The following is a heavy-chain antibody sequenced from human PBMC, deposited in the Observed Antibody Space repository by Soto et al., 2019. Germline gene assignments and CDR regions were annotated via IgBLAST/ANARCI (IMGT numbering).Heavy chain of an antibody. CDR2: IITIFGTA. CDR1: GGTFSSYT. V-gene: IGHV1-69*12. CDR3: ARGNHRWLQLWYFDL. D-gene: IGHD5-12*01. J-gene: IGHJ2*01. Sequence: QVQLVQSGAEVKKPGSSVTVSCKASGGTFSSYTISWVRQAPGQGLEWMGGIITIFGTANYAQKFQGRVTITADDSTSTAYMELSSLRSEDTAVYYCARGNHRWLQLWYFDLWGRGTLVTVSS.